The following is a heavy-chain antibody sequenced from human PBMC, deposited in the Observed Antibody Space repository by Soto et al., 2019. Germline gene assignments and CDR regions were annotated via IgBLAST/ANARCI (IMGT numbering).Heavy chain of an antibody. CDR3: ARCASNYYYYGMDV. CDR2: IYYSGST. Sequence: SETLSLTCTVSGGSISSGGYYWSWIRQHPGKGLEWIGYIYYSGSTYYNPSLKSRVTISVDTSKNQFSLKLSSVTAADTAVYYCARCASNYYYYGMDVWGQGTTVTVSS. J-gene: IGHJ6*02. V-gene: IGHV4-31*03. CDR1: GGSISSGGYY.